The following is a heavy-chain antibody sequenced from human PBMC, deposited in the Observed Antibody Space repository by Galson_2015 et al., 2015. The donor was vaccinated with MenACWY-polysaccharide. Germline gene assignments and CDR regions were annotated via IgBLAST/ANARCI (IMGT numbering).Heavy chain of an antibody. D-gene: IGHD6-13*01. CDR2: ITVSGDNT. Sequence: FLRLSCAASGFTFTNYAMSWVRQTPGEGLEWVSAITVSGDNTYYADSVKGRFAISRDNSKNTLSLQMNSLRTEDTAVYYCAKGLRGPAAGTDYFDYWGQGTLVTVSS. CDR3: AKGLRGPAAGTDYFDY. V-gene: IGHV3-23*01. CDR1: GFTFTNYA. J-gene: IGHJ4*02.